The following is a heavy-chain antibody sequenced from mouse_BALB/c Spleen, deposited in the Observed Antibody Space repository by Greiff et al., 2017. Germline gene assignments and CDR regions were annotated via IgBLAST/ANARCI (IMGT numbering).Heavy chain of an antibody. Sequence: QVQLQQSGAELVRPGTSVKVSCKASGYAFTNYLIEWVKQRPGQGLEWIGVINPGSGGTNYNEKFKGKATLTADKSSSTAYMQLSSLTSDDSAVYFCARWKTGYYAMDYWGQGTSVTVSS. CDR2: INPGSGGT. CDR1: GYAFTNYL. J-gene: IGHJ4*01. V-gene: IGHV1-54*03. CDR3: ARWKTGYYAMDY.